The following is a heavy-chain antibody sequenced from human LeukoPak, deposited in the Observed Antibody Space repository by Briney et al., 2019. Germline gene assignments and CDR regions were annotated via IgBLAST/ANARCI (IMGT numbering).Heavy chain of an antibody. V-gene: IGHV3-30-3*01. CDR3: ARDWGYCSGGSCYSGYFDY. CDR2: ISYDGSNK. Sequence: GGSLRPSCAASGFTFSSYAMHWVRQAPGKGLEWVAVISYDGSNKYYADSVKGRFTISRDNSKNTLYLQMNSLRAEDTAVYYCARDWGYCSGGSCYSGYFDYWGQGTLVTVSS. D-gene: IGHD2-15*01. CDR1: GFTFSSYA. J-gene: IGHJ4*02.